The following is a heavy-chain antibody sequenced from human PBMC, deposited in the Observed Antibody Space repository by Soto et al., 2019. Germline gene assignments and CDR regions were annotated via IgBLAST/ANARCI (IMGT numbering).Heavy chain of an antibody. J-gene: IGHJ4*02. CDR1: GGSITSAGDY. V-gene: IGHV4-31*03. CDR2: IHQNSGNT. D-gene: IGHD6-19*01. Sequence: QVQLQESGPGLLKPSETLSLTCTVSGGSITSAGDYWSWIRQHPGKGLEWIGYIHQNSGNTYYTPSLKRRVTISVDTSKNQLSLKLTSVTAADTAVYYWARDSGSGWHALDYWGQGTLVTVSS. CDR3: ARDSGSGWHALDY.